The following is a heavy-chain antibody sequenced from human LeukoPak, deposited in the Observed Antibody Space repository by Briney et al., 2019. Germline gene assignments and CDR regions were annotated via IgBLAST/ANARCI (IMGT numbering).Heavy chain of an antibody. D-gene: IGHD3-22*01. Sequence: GGSLRLSCAASGFTFSSYAMSWVRQAPGKGLEWVSAISGSGGSTYYADSVKGRFTISRDNSKNTLYLQMNSLRAEDTAVYYCARDTYYYDSSGLYFDYWGQGTLVTVSS. CDR1: GFTFSSYA. CDR3: ARDTYYYDSSGLYFDY. J-gene: IGHJ4*02. V-gene: IGHV3-23*01. CDR2: ISGSGGST.